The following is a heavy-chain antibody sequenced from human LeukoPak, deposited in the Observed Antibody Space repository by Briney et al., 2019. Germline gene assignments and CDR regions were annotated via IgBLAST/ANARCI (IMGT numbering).Heavy chain of an antibody. Sequence: ASVKVSCKVSGYTLTELSMHWVRQPPGKGLEWMGGFDPEDGETIYAQKFQGRVTMTEDTSTDTAYMELSSLRSEDTAVYYCATVFRTRRWYNWFDPWVQGTLVTVSS. CDR3: ATVFRTRRWYNWFDP. D-gene: IGHD5-24*01. J-gene: IGHJ5*02. V-gene: IGHV1-24*01. CDR2: FDPEDGET. CDR1: GYTLTELS.